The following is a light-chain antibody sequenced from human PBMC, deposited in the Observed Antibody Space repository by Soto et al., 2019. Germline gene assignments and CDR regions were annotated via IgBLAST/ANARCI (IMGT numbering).Light chain of an antibody. J-gene: IGKJ1*01. CDR1: QGISSY. V-gene: IGKV1-8*01. CDR3: QQYYSYLVT. Sequence: AIRMTQSPSSLSASTGDRVTITCRASQGISSYLAWYQQKPGKAPKLLIYAASTLQSGVPSRFSGRGPGTDFTLTISCLQSEDFATYYCQQYYSYLVTFGQGTKVEIK. CDR2: AAS.